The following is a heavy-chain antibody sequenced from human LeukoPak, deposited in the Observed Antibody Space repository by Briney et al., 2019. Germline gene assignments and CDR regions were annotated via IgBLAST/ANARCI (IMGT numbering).Heavy chain of an antibody. V-gene: IGHV3-53*01. CDR3: ARDGFSSGYPYDAFDI. D-gene: IGHD3-22*01. CDR2: IYSGGST. CDR1: GFTMSNNY. J-gene: IGHJ3*02. Sequence: GGSLRRSCAASGFTMSNNYMNWVRQAPGKGLEWVSVIYSGGSTYYADSVKGRFTISRDNSKNTLYLQMNSLRAEDTAVYYCARDGFSSGYPYDAFDIWGQGTMVTVSS.